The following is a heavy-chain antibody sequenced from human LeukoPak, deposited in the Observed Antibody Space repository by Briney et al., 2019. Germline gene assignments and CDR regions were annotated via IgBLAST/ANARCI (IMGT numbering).Heavy chain of an antibody. J-gene: IGHJ4*02. D-gene: IGHD5-12*01. CDR3: AKSNGYGLIDY. CDR1: GASISSSNYY. CDR2: IYSSGNT. Sequence: SETLSLTCAVSGASISSSNYYWGWVRQSPGKGLEWIGNIYSSGNTYYNASLKSRVTMYIDTSKNQFFLKLSSVTAADTAMYYCAKSNGYGLIDYRGQGTLVTVSS. V-gene: IGHV4-39*01.